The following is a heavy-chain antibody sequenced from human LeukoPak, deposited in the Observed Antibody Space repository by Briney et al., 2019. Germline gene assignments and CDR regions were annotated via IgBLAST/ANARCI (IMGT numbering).Heavy chain of an antibody. V-gene: IGHV4-30-2*01. CDR3: VLAPNSNWFDF. Sequence: SETLSLTCAVSGGSISSGGYSWGWIRQPPGKGLEWIGYIYHSGSTYYNPSLKSRVTISVDRSKNQFSLKLSSVTAADTAVYYCVLAPNSNWFDFWGQGILVTVSS. D-gene: IGHD5-24*01. J-gene: IGHJ4*02. CDR1: GGSISSGGYS. CDR2: IYHSGST.